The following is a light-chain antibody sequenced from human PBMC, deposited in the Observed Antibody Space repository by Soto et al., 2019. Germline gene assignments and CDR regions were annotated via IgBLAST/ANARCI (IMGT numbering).Light chain of an antibody. Sequence: DIQMTQSPSTLYASVGDRVTITCRASQSISSWLAWYQQKPGKAPKLLIYKASSLESGVPSRFSGSGSGTEFPLTISSLQPDDFASYYCQQYGSYSPWTFGQGTKVEIK. J-gene: IGKJ1*01. CDR1: QSISSW. V-gene: IGKV1-5*03. CDR3: QQYGSYSPWT. CDR2: KAS.